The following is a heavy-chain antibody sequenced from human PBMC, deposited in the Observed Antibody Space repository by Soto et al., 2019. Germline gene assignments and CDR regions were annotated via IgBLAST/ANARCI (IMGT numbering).Heavy chain of an antibody. CDR1: GGSISSSNW. V-gene: IGHV4-4*02. D-gene: IGHD3-3*01. Sequence: SETLSLTCAVSGGSISSSNWWSWVRQPPGKGLEWIGEIYHSGSTNYNPSLKSRVTISVDKSKNQFSLKLSSVTAADTAVYYCARTVSYYDFWSGYFPPSDYWGQGTLVTVSS. CDR3: ARTVSYYDFWSGYFPPSDY. CDR2: IYHSGST. J-gene: IGHJ4*02.